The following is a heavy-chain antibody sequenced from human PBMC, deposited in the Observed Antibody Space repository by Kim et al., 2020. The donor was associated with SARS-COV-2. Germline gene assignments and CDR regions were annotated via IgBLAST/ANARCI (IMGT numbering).Heavy chain of an antibody. Sequence: GGSLRLSCAASGFPFSNVWMSWVRQAPGRGLEWVGRIKSKTDGEATDYAAPVKGRFTMSRDDSKNTLNLQMNSLETEDTGVYYCTTLISAAGRGYWGQGT. CDR3: TTLISAAGRGY. V-gene: IGHV3-15*01. D-gene: IGHD6-13*01. CDR2: IKSKTDGEAT. J-gene: IGHJ4*02. CDR1: GFPFSNVW.